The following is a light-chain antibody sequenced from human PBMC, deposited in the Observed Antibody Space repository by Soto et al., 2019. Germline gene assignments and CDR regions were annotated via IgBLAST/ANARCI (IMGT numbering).Light chain of an antibody. J-gene: IGKJ5*01. Sequence: EIVLTQSPATLSSAPGERATLSSRASTRVSRHLAWYQQKRGQDPRLLIYDASRRATGIHARCMGSGAGTVFNLAISSLEPEDFAVSYCQQRTKWPITFGQGTRIEIK. CDR1: TRVSRH. CDR3: QQRTKWPIT. V-gene: IGKV3-11*01. CDR2: DAS.